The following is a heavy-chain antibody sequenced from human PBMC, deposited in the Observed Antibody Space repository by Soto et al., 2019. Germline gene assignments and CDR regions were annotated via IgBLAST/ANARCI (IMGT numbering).Heavy chain of an antibody. CDR2: IDPYNGNT. V-gene: IGHV1-18*01. CDR3: ARGCIAVTTHLCY. D-gene: IGHD4-17*01. Sequence: ASVKVSCKASGYTFNTYGITWVRQAPGQGLEWMGWIDPYNGNTKFAQKLQDRVTMTTATSTSTAYMELASLRSDDTAVYYCARGCIAVTTHLCYWGQGTLVTVSS. CDR1: GYTFNTYG. J-gene: IGHJ4*02.